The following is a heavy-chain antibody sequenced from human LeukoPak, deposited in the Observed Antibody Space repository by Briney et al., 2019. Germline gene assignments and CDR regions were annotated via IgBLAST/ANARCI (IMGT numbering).Heavy chain of an antibody. J-gene: IGHJ4*02. D-gene: IGHD5-18*01. CDR1: GFTFSSYG. CDR3: ARVVDSYGYDALDY. CDR2: IWYDGSNK. Sequence: GGSLRLSCAASGFTFSSYGMHWVRQAPGKGLEWVAVIWYDGSNKYYADSVKGRFTISRDNSKNTLYLQMNSLRAEDTAVYYCARVVDSYGYDALDYWGQGTLVTVSS. V-gene: IGHV3-33*01.